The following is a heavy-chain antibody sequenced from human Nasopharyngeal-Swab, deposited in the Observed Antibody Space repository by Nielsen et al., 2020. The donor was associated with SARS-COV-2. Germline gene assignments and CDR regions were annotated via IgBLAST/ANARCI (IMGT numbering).Heavy chain of an antibody. CDR1: GFTVSSNY. CDR2: LYSGGNT. V-gene: IGHV3-66*01. J-gene: IGHJ6*03. Sequence: GASLKISCAASGFTVSSNYMNWVRQPPGKGLEWILVLYSGGNTYYAGSVKGRFTISRDNSKSTLYLQMNNLRAEDTAVYYCARSRNYYYYMDVWGKGTTVTVSS. CDR3: ARSRNYYYYMDV.